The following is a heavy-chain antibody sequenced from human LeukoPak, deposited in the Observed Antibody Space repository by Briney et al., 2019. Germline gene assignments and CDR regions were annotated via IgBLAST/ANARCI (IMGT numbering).Heavy chain of an antibody. Sequence: PSETLSLTRAVSGGSISSGGYSWSWIPPPPGKGLECIGYIYHSGSTYYNPSLKSRVTISVDRPKNQFSLKLSSVTAADTAVYSCARGSRLIDPFHYWGQETLVTVSS. CDR1: GGSISSGGYS. J-gene: IGHJ4*02. CDR2: IYHSGST. V-gene: IGHV4-30-2*01. CDR3: ARGSRLIDPFHY. D-gene: IGHD3-16*01.